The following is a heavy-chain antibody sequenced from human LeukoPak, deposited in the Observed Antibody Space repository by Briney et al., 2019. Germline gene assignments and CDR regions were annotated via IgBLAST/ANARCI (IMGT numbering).Heavy chain of an antibody. Sequence: ASVKVSCKASGHPFISYYIHWVRRAPGQGLEWMGMINPNGGGTSYGQKFQGRVTMTTDTSTSTVYMELSSLTSEDTAVYSCARGNGFWAPLSYWGQGTLVTVSS. D-gene: IGHD3-10*01. CDR1: GHPFISYY. V-gene: IGHV1-46*01. CDR3: ARGNGFWAPLSY. CDR2: INPNGGGT. J-gene: IGHJ4*02.